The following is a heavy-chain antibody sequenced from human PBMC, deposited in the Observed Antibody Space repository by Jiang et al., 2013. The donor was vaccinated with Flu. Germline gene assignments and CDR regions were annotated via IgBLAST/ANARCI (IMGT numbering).Heavy chain of an antibody. CDR1: GYTFTSSY. J-gene: IGHJ4*02. V-gene: IGHV1-46*01. CDR3: ARDLENSGYYYFDY. CDR2: INPSGGAT. Sequence: QLVESGAEVKKPGASVKVSCKASGYTFTSSYIHWVRQAPGQGLEWMGIINPSGGATSYAQKFQGRVTMTRDTSTNTVYMELSSLRSDDTAVYYCARDLENSGYYYFDYWGQGTLVTVSS. D-gene: IGHD3-22*01.